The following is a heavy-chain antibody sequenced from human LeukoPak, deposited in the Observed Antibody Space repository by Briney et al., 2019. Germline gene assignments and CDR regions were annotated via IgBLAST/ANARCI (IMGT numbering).Heavy chain of an antibody. Sequence: PGGSLRLSCAASGFTFSGSAMHWARQASGKGLEWVGRIRSKANSYATAYAASVKGRFTISRDDSKNTAYLQMNSLKTEDTAVYYCTRPYYDILTGYPTKDYWGQGTLVTVSS. CDR3: TRPYYDILTGYPTKDY. J-gene: IGHJ4*02. CDR2: IRSKANSYAT. V-gene: IGHV3-73*01. CDR1: GFTFSGSA. D-gene: IGHD3-9*01.